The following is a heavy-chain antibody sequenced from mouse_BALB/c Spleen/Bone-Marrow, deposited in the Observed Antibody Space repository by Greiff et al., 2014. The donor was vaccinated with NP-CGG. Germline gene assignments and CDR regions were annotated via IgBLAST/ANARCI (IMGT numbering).Heavy chain of an antibody. J-gene: IGHJ4*01. Sequence: EVQVVESGGDLVKPGGSLKLSCAASGFTFSTYGMSWVRQTPDMRLEWVATISSGGGYTYYPDSVKGRFTISRDNAKNTLYLQMSSLKSEDTAMYYCTRQGNWDHYAMDHWGQGTSVTVSS. CDR2: ISSGGGYT. CDR1: GFTFSTYG. CDR3: TRQGNWDHYAMDH. V-gene: IGHV5-6*01. D-gene: IGHD4-1*01.